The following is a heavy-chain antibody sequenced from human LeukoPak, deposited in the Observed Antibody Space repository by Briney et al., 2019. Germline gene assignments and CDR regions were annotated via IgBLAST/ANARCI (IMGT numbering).Heavy chain of an antibody. D-gene: IGHD2-21*02. Sequence: SETLSLTCVVTGGSIRNGKWWSWVRQPPGQGLEWIGEIIYSGSTHYNPSLKSRVTISLDESKNQFSLKLNSVTAADTAEYYCATYGDFPYCFYYWGQGTLVTVSS. CDR3: ATYGDFPYCFYY. CDR1: GGSIRNGKW. J-gene: IGHJ4*02. V-gene: IGHV4-4*02. CDR2: IIYSGST.